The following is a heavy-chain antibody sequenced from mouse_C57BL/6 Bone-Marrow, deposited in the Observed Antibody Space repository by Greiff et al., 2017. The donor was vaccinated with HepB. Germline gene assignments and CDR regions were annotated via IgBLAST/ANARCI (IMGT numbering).Heavy chain of an antibody. CDR1: GFNIKDDY. D-gene: IGHD2-5*01. CDR3: TKDSNYSYHYAIDY. CDR2: IDPENGDT. V-gene: IGHV14-4*01. J-gene: IGHJ4*01. Sequence: VHVKQSGAELVRPGASVKLSCTASGFNIKDDYMHWVKQRPEQGLEWIGWIDPENGDTEYASKFQGKATITADTSSNTAYLQLSSLTSEDTAVYYCTKDSNYSYHYAIDYWGQGTSVTGSA.